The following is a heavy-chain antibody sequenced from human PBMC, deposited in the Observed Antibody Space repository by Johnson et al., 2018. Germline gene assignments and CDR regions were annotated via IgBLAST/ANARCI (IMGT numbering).Heavy chain of an antibody. CDR2: IYYSGST. D-gene: IGHD1-14*01. CDR1: GGSISSYY. J-gene: IGHJ3*02. V-gene: IGHV4-59*01. Sequence: QVQLQESGPGLVKPSETLSLTCTVSGGSISSYYWSWIRQPPGKGLEWIGYIYYSGSTNYNPSLKSRVTISVDTSKNQFSLKLSSVTAADTAVYDCARDLSEAFDIWGQGTMVTGSS. CDR3: ARDLSEAFDI.